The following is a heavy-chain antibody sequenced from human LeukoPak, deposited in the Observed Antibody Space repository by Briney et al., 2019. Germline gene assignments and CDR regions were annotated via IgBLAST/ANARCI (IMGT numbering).Heavy chain of an antibody. CDR3: ARQRLGDYLDS. CDR2: VSFSSTYI. Sequence: GGSLRLSCAASGFRFTDYTMNWVRQAPGKGLEWVSSVSFSSTYIYYADSVKGRFTVSRDNAKNSLYLQMNSLGDGDTAVYYCARQRLGDYLDSWGQGTLVTVSS. D-gene: IGHD5-24*01. V-gene: IGHV3-21*01. CDR1: GFRFTDYT. J-gene: IGHJ4*02.